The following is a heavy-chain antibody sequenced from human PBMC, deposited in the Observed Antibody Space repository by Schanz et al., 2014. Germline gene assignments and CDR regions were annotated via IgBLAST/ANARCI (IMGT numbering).Heavy chain of an antibody. Sequence: VQLVESGGGVVQPGGSLRLSCAASGFNFITFAMSWVRQAPGKGPEWVSAIGGDASRTYYADSVKGRFTISRDNSKATLYPQMNSLSADDTAVYYCARAPPLVRGIAGWFGPWGQGSLVTVSS. CDR2: IGGDASRT. D-gene: IGHD3-10*01. J-gene: IGHJ5*02. CDR1: GFNFITFA. V-gene: IGHV3-23*04. CDR3: ARAPPLVRGIAGWFGP.